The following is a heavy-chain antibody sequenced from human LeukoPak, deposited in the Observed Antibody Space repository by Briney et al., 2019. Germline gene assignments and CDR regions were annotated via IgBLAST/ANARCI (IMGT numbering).Heavy chain of an antibody. V-gene: IGHV1-69*13. Sequence: GASVKVSCKASGGTFSSYAISWVRQAPGQGLEWMGGIIPIFGTANYAQKFQGRVTITADESTSTAYMELSSLRSDDTAVYYCATDSSGYYNAFDYWGQGTLVTVSS. CDR2: IIPIFGTA. CDR3: ATDSSGYYNAFDY. D-gene: IGHD3-22*01. J-gene: IGHJ4*02. CDR1: GGTFSSYA.